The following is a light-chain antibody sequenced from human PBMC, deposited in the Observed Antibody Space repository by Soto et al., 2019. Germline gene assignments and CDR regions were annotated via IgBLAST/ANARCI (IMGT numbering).Light chain of an antibody. V-gene: IGKV2D-29*01. Sequence: DLVMTQTPLSLSVTPGQPASISCKSRQSLLHSAGKPYLYWSLQRPGQPRQLLIYAVSRRFSGGPDRFSGSGSGTDFTLKISRVEAEDVGVYYCMQTLQLPRTFGQGTKVDSK. CDR1: QSLLHSAGKPY. CDR2: AVS. J-gene: IGKJ1*01. CDR3: MQTLQLPRT.